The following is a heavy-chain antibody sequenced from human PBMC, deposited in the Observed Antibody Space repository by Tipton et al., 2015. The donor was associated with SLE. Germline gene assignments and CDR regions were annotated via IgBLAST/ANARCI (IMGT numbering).Heavy chain of an antibody. J-gene: IGHJ4*02. CDR2: ISWNSGNI. CDR1: GFAFDDYA. D-gene: IGHD4-17*01. V-gene: IGHV3-9*01. Sequence: SLRLSCAASGFAFDDYAMHWVRQTPGKGLEWVSGISWNSGNIGYADSLRGRFTISRDNANNALYLQMISLRADDTALYYCAKDAHGDYSHFDHWGQGTLVTVSS. CDR3: AKDAHGDYSHFDH.